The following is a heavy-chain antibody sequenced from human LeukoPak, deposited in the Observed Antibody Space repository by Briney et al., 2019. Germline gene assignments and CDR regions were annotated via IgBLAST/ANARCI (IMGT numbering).Heavy chain of an antibody. V-gene: IGHV4-59*01. Sequence: SETLSLTCTVSGGSISSYYWSWIRQPPGKGLEWIGYIYYSGSTNYNPSLKSRVTISVDTSKNQFSLKLSSVTAADTAVYYCARMIQAPSDYFDYWGQGTLVTVSS. CDR2: IYYSGST. D-gene: IGHD5-18*01. CDR3: ARMIQAPSDYFDY. J-gene: IGHJ4*02. CDR1: GGSISSYY.